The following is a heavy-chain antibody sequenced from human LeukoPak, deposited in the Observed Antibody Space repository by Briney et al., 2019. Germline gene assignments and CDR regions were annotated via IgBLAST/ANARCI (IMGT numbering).Heavy chain of an antibody. Sequence: SETLSLTCTVSGGSISSSSYYWGWIRQPPGKGLEWIGSIYYSGSTYYNPSLKSRVTISVDTSKNQFSLELSSVTAADTAVYYCARHGRYSGYDRAFDIWGQGTMVTVSS. CDR3: ARHGRYSGYDRAFDI. D-gene: IGHD5-12*01. CDR2: IYYSGST. CDR1: GGSISSSSYY. J-gene: IGHJ3*02. V-gene: IGHV4-39*01.